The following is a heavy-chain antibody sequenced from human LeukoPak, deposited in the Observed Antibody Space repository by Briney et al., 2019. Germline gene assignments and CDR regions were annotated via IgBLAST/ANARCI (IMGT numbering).Heavy chain of an antibody. CDR1: GGSMNNYY. CDR2: IFYSGST. J-gene: IGHJ5*02. Sequence: SSETLSLTCTVSGGSMNNYYWSWLRQPPGKGLEWIGYIFYSGSTNYNPSLKSRVTISVDTSKNQFSLKLSSVTAADTAVYYCARGLGYSYGLDWFDPWGQGTLVTVSS. V-gene: IGHV4-59*01. CDR3: ARGLGYSYGLDWFDP. D-gene: IGHD5-18*01.